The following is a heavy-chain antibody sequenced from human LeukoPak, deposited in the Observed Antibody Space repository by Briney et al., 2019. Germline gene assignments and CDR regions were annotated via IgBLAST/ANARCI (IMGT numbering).Heavy chain of an antibody. CDR1: GFTLSNAW. CDR2: IKSKTDGGTT. CDR3: TTDRGITARPLFDF. J-gene: IGHJ4*02. Sequence: SGGSLRLSCAGSGFTLSNAWMGWVRQAPGKGLEWIGRIKSKTDGGTTDHAAPVKGRFTISRDDSKNTLYLQLNSLKSDDTAEYYCTTDRGITARPLFDFWGQGILVTVSS. D-gene: IGHD6-6*01. V-gene: IGHV3-15*01.